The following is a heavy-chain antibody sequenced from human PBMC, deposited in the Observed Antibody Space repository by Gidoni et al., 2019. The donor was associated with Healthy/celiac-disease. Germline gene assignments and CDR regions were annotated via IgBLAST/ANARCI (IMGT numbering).Heavy chain of an antibody. V-gene: IGHV3-21*01. CDR1: GFSSSSDS. Sequence: EVQLVESGGGLVKPGGSLRLSCAASGFSSSSDSMNWVRKAPGKGLEWVPSISSSSSYIDYADSVKGRFTISRDNAKNSLYLQMNSLRAEDTAVYYCARDEPFDFWRDYYGMDVWGQGTTVTVSS. CDR3: ARDEPFDFWRDYYGMDV. D-gene: IGHD3-3*01. J-gene: IGHJ6*02. CDR2: ISSSSSYI.